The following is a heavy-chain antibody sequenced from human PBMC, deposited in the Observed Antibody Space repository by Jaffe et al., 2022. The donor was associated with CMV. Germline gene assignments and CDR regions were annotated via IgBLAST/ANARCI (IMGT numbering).Heavy chain of an antibody. D-gene: IGHD1-7*01. CDR2: ISGSGGST. CDR1: GFTFSSYA. J-gene: IGHJ2*01. CDR3: AKVWGSHWNYLRDWYFDL. V-gene: IGHV3-23*01. Sequence: EVQLLESGGGLVQPGGSLRLSCAASGFTFSSYAMSWVRQAPGKGLEWVSAISGSGGSTYYADSVKGRFTISRDNSKNTLYLQMNSLRAEDTAVYYCAKVWGSHWNYLRDWYFDLWGRGTLVTVSS.